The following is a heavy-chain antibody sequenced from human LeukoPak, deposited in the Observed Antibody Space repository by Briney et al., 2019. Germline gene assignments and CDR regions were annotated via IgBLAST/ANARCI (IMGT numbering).Heavy chain of an antibody. CDR3: ARGSSEYAFDI. V-gene: IGHV4-61*01. J-gene: IGHJ3*02. D-gene: IGHD3-22*01. CDR1: SYSISSGYY. CDR2: IYYSGST. Sequence: PSETLSLTCTVSSYSISSGYYWSWIRQPPGKGLEWIGYIYYSGSTNYNPSLKSRVTISVDTSKNQFSLKLSSVTAADTAVYYCARGSSEYAFDIWGQGTMVTVSS.